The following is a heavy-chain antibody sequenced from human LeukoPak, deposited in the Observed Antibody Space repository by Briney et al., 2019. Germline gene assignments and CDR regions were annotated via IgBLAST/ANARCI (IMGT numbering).Heavy chain of an antibody. V-gene: IGHV1-46*01. CDR3: ARGGGAGIAVADTSGAFDI. CDR2: INPSYGST. D-gene: IGHD6-19*01. Sequence: GASVTASFTSSVYTFTIYYMHWVRQPPGQGLEWMGIINPSYGSTSYAQKFQGRVTMTRDTSTSTVYMELSSLRSEDMAVYYCARGGGAGIAVADTSGAFDIWGQGTMVTVSS. CDR1: VYTFTIYY. J-gene: IGHJ3*02.